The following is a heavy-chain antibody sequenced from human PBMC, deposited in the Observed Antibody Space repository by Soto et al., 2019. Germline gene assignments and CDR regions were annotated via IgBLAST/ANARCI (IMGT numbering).Heavy chain of an antibody. V-gene: IGHV3-53*01. CDR1: GFTVSSNY. Sequence: GGSLRLSCAASGFTVSSNYMSWVRQAPGKGLEWVSVIYSGGSTYYADSVKGRFTISRDNSKNTLYLQMNSLRAEDTAVYYCAKDVTPSNAFDIWGQGTMITVSS. CDR3: AKDVTPSNAFDI. CDR2: IYSGGST. D-gene: IGHD4-4*01. J-gene: IGHJ3*02.